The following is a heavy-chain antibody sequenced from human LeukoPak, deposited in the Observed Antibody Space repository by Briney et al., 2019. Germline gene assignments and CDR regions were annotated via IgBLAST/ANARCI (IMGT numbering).Heavy chain of an antibody. V-gene: IGHV4-4*07. Sequence: SETLSLTCAVSGGSISSYYWSWIRQPAGKGLEWIGRIYTSGSTNYNPSLKSRVTMSVDTSKNQFSLKLSSVTAADTAVYYCARDNNYYGSGSYHDYWGQGTLVTVSS. J-gene: IGHJ4*02. CDR2: IYTSGST. CDR3: ARDNNYYGSGSYHDY. CDR1: GGSISSYY. D-gene: IGHD3-10*01.